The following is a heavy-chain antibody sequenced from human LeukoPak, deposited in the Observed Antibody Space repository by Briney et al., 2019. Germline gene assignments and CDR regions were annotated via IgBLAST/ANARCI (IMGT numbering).Heavy chain of an antibody. V-gene: IGHV3-23*01. Sequence: GGSLRLSCAASGFTFSSYAMSWVRQAPGKGLEWVSAISGSGGSTYYADSVKGRFTISRDNAKNSLYLQMNSLRAEDTAVYYCARDSSSGWYKYFDYWGQGTLVTVSS. CDR1: GFTFSSYA. J-gene: IGHJ4*02. CDR3: ARDSSSGWYKYFDY. D-gene: IGHD6-19*01. CDR2: ISGSGGST.